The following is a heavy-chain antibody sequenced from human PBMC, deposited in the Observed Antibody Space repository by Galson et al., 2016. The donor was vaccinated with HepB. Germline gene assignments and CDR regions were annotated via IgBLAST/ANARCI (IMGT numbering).Heavy chain of an antibody. CDR3: EKGQSKGESGRPYNKWYLGVGHYALGI. D-gene: IGHD3-10*01. CDR1: GFNFSNYD. Sequence: SLRLSCAASGFNFSNYDMTWVRQAPGMGLEWVAVVSGSEDSTRYGDSVKGRFTISRDNSKNTLDLQMNSLSAEDPALYYCEKGQSKGESGRPYNKWYLGVGHYALGIWGQGTRVTVSS. CDR2: VSGSEDST. J-gene: IGHJ3*02. V-gene: IGHV3-23*01.